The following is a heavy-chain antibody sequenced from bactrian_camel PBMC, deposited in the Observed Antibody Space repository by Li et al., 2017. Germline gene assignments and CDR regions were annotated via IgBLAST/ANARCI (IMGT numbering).Heavy chain of an antibody. CDR2: IDSDGST. CDR1: GKIYSNYC. D-gene: IGHD2*01. V-gene: IGHV3S10*01. Sequence: QLVESGGGSVQPGGSLTLSCAASGKIYSNYCMGWFRQAPGKGREGVAAIDSDGSTSYKATVKGRFTISKDNAKNILYLQLDRLKPEDTAMYYCALDQWTCSRIVPIVSVGNYGSGTQVTVS. J-gene: IGHJ4*01.